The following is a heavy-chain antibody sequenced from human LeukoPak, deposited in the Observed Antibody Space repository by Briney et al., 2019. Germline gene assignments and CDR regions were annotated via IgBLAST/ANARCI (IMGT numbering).Heavy chain of an antibody. D-gene: IGHD3-10*01. CDR3: ARDLGITLVRGALYYYGMDV. CDR1: GGTFSSYA. J-gene: IGHJ6*02. V-gene: IGHV1-69*13. CDR2: IIPIFGTA. Sequence: WASVKVSCKASGGTFSSYAISWVRQAPGQGLEWMGGIIPIFGTANYAQKFQGRVTITADESTSTAYMELSSLRSEDTAVYYCARDLGITLVRGALYYYGMDVWGQGTTVTVSS.